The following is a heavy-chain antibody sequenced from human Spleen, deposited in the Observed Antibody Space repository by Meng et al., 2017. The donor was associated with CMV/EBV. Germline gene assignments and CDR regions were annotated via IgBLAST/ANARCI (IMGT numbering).Heavy chain of an antibody. CDR2: IHNNGRT. D-gene: IGHD7-27*01. Sequence: SETLSLTCTVSGGSITSDYWSWIRQPPGKGLEWIAYIHNNGRTNYVPSLKSRVTLSVDTSKNQFSLRVTSVTAADTAVYYCARSWGSSPSYLDYWGQGTLVTVSS. CDR1: GGSITSDY. CDR3: ARSWGSSPSYLDY. J-gene: IGHJ4*02. V-gene: IGHV4-4*09.